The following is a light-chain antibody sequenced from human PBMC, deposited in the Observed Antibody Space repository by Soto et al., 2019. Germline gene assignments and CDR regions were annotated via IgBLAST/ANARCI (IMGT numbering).Light chain of an antibody. V-gene: IGKV3-20*01. J-gene: IGKJ5*01. CDR3: QQYNSDSIT. CDR2: GAS. Sequence: EIALTQSPGTLSFSPCGRATLSCRASQSVSSRYLAWYQQKPGQAPRLLIYGASSRATGIPDRFSGSGSGTEFTLTISSLQPDDFATYYCQQYNSDSITFGQGTRLEIK. CDR1: QSVSSRY.